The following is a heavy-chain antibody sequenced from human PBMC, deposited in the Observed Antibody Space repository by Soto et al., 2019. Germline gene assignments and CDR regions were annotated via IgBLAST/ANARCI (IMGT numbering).Heavy chain of an antibody. CDR2: ISSDGRNK. Sequence: LRLSCVASGFSFSTYGMHWVRQAPGKGLEWVAVISSDGRNKYYADSVKGRLTISRDNSKNTLFLQMNSLRAEDTAVYYCAKDLSPGSADYYFDYWGQGTLVTVSS. V-gene: IGHV3-30*18. J-gene: IGHJ4*02. CDR1: GFSFSTYG. CDR3: AKDLSPGSADYYFDY.